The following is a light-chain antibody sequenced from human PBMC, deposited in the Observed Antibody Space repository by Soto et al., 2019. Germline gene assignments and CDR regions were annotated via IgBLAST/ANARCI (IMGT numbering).Light chain of an antibody. CDR1: QSISRW. J-gene: IGKJ4*01. Sequence: DIQMTQPPSTLSASVGDRVTINCRASQSISRWVAWYQQKPGKAPKLLIYAASTLQSGVPSRFSGSGSGTDFTLTISSLQPEDFATYYCQQLSTYPLTFGGGAKVDVK. CDR3: QQLSTYPLT. V-gene: IGKV1-5*01. CDR2: AAS.